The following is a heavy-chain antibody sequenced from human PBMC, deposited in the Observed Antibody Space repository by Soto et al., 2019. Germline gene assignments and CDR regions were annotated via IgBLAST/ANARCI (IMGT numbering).Heavy chain of an antibody. V-gene: IGHV3-30*18. Sequence: QVQLVESGGGEVQPGRSLTISCAASGFTFSTYGMHWVRQTPGKGLEWVAVISYDGTNKFYSDSVKDRFTISRDNFKYTLTLQMNSLRADDTAVYSCAKDLQSYGDYDYYCYGMDVWGLGTRVTVSS. D-gene: IGHD4-17*01. J-gene: IGHJ6*02. CDR2: ISYDGTNK. CDR1: GFTFSTYG. CDR3: AKDLQSYGDYDYYCYGMDV.